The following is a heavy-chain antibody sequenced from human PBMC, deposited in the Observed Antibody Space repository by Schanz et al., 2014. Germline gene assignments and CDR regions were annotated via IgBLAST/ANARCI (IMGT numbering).Heavy chain of an antibody. Sequence: QVQLVQSGAEVKKPGASVKVSCKASGYTFTSDSMHWVRQAPGQGLEWMGMINPSGGSTTYAQKFQDGVTITRDTSTSTVCMEVSSLRSEETAVYYCARDEVDAAAERDYWGQGTLVTVSS. CDR2: INPSGGST. J-gene: IGHJ4*02. CDR1: GYTFTSDS. D-gene: IGHD6-13*01. V-gene: IGHV1-46*03. CDR3: ARDEVDAAAERDY.